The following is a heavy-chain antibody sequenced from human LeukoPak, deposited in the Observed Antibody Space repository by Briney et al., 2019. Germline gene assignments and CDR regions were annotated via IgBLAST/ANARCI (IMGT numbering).Heavy chain of an antibody. CDR2: IIPIFGTA. D-gene: IGHD3-9*01. CDR3: ARESGVRYFDWLSHDAFDI. V-gene: IGHV1-69*13. J-gene: IGHJ3*02. CDR1: GGTFSSYA. Sequence: ASVKVSCKASGGTFSSYAISWVRQAPGQGLEWMGGIIPIFGTANYAQKFQGRVTITADESTSTAYMELRSLRSDDMAVYYCARESGVRYFDWLSHDAFDIWGQGTMVTVSS.